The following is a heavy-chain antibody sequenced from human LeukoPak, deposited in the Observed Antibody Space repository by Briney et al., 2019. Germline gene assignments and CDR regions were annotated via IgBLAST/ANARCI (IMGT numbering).Heavy chain of an antibody. V-gene: IGHV4-59*01. CDR3: ARQTTVVNKWGEWFDP. D-gene: IGHD4-23*01. CDR2: IYYSGST. J-gene: IGHJ5*02. CDR1: GGSISSYY. Sequence: SETLSLTCTVSGGSISSYYWGWIRQPPGKGLEWIGYIYYSGSTNYNPSLKSRVTISVDTSKNQFSLKLSSVTAADTAVYYCARQTTVVNKWGEWFDPWGQGTLVTVSS.